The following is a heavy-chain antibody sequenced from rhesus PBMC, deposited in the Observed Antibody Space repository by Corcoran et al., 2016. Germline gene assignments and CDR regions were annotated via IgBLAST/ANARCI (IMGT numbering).Heavy chain of an antibody. D-gene: IGHD6-31*01. CDR2: IYGSGSST. V-gene: IGHV4-169*02. CDR1: GGSISSSY. J-gene: IGHJ2*01. Sequence: QVQLQESGPGLVKPSETLSVTCAVSGGSISSSYWRWIPQAPGKGLEWIGYIYGSGSSTNYNPSLKSRVTLSVDTSKNQFSLKLSSVTAADTAVYYCASARSSSGQGWYFDLWGPGTPITISS. CDR3: ASARSSSGQGWYFDL.